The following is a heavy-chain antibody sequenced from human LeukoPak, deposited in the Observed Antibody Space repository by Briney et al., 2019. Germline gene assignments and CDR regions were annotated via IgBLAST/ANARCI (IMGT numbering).Heavy chain of an antibody. D-gene: IGHD3-22*01. CDR1: GFTFHDYA. Sequence: GGSLRLSCAVSGFTFHDYAMHWVRQAPGKGLEWVSLISGNGDSTYYADSVKGRFTISRDNSKNTLYLQMKSLRAEDTAVYYCANSSDSSFQPGYTYYFYYWGQGTVVTVSS. CDR3: ANSSDSSFQPGYTYYFYY. V-gene: IGHV3-23*01. J-gene: IGHJ4*02. CDR2: ISGNGDST.